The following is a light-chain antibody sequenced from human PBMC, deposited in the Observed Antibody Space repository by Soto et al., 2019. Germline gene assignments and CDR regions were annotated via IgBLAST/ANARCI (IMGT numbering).Light chain of an antibody. Sequence: EIVFTQSPGTLYLSPGERATLSCRASQSITSRYLAWYQHKHGHAPRLIIYDASNRATGIPASFIRGGACADFTLIIDSLEPEDFSAYYYHQRSRWPPLTFGGGTQVDIK. CDR2: DAS. CDR3: HQRSRWPPLT. V-gene: IGKV3-11*01. CDR1: QSITSRY. J-gene: IGKJ4*01.